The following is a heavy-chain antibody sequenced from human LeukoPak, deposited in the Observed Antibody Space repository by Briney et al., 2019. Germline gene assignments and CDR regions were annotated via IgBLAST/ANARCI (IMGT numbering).Heavy chain of an antibody. J-gene: IGHJ4*02. V-gene: IGHV3-23*01. Sequence: PGGSLRLSCAASGFIFSTYAMTWVRRAPGKGLEWVSIISDTGARTYYADSVKGRFTISRDNSKNTLYLQMNSLRAEDTAVYYCAKERESQLLWGYFDFWGQGTLVTVSS. CDR2: ISDTGART. CDR3: AKERESQLLWGYFDF. D-gene: IGHD2-2*01. CDR1: GFIFSTYA.